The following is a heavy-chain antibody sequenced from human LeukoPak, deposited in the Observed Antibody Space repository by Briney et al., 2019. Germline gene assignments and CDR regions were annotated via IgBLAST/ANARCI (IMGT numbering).Heavy chain of an antibody. J-gene: IGHJ6*03. V-gene: IGHV3-23*01. Sequence: PGGSLRLSCAASGFTFSSYAMSWVRQAPGKGLEWVSAISGSGGSTYYADSVKGRFTISRGNSKNTLYLQMNSLRAEDTAVYYCAKPPLGFTAAGTDYYYYYYMDVWGKGTTVTVSS. D-gene: IGHD6-13*01. CDR2: ISGSGGST. CDR3: AKPPLGFTAAGTDYYYYYYMDV. CDR1: GFTFSSYA.